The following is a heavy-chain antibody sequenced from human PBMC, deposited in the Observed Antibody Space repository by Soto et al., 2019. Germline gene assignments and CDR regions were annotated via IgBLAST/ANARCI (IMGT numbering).Heavy chain of an antibody. CDR3: AQGYSSGWYDPVLGPLYYYYGMDV. J-gene: IGHJ6*02. V-gene: IGHV3-30*18. CDR2: ISYDGSNK. D-gene: IGHD6-19*01. CDR1: GFTFSSYG. Sequence: QVQLVESGGGVVQPGRSLRLSCAASGFTFSSYGMHWVRQAAGKGLEGVAVISYDGSNKYYADSVKGRFAISRDNSKNTLYLQMNILRAQDTAVYYCAQGYSSGWYDPVLGPLYYYYGMDVWGQGLTVTVSS.